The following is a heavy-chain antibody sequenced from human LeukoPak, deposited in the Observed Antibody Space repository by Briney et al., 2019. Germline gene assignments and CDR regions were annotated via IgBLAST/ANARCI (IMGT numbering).Heavy chain of an antibody. CDR3: ARDGSGSGNYYNVAGFDY. CDR1: GFTFSSYE. D-gene: IGHD3-10*01. Sequence: PGESLRLSCAASGFTFSSYEMNWVRQAPGKGLEWVSYISSSGSTIYYANSVKGRFTISRDNAKNSLYLQMNSLRAEDTAVYYCARDGSGSGNYYNVAGFDYWGQGTLVTVSS. J-gene: IGHJ4*02. CDR2: ISSSGSTI. V-gene: IGHV3-48*03.